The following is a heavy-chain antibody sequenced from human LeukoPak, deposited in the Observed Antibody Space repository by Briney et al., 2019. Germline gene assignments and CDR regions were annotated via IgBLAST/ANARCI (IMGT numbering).Heavy chain of an antibody. CDR2: IYYSGST. CDR3: ARDRIAAAGTLPLSWYFDL. CDR1: GGSISSYY. D-gene: IGHD6-13*01. Sequence: SETLSLTCTVSGGSISSYYWSWIRQPPGKGLEWIGYIYYSGSTNYNPSLKSRVTISVDTSKNQFSLKLSSVTAADTAVYYCARDRIAAAGTLPLSWYFDLWGRGTLVTVSS. V-gene: IGHV4-59*01. J-gene: IGHJ2*01.